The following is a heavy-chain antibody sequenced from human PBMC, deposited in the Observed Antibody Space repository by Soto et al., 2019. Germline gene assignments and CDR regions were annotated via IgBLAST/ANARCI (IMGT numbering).Heavy chain of an antibody. Sequence: QVQLQESGPGLVKPSETLSLTRTVSGVSITPYFWSWIRQPAGKAPEWVGHIYASGRTTYNPSLKSRVTMFVSHTQVSLRLTSVTAADTAVYYCARHFDVDPSLDQYYFDLWGRGALVTVSS. CDR3: ARHFDVDPSLDQYYFDL. CDR1: GVSITPYF. D-gene: IGHD3-9*01. J-gene: IGHJ2*01. CDR2: IYASGRT. V-gene: IGHV4-4*07.